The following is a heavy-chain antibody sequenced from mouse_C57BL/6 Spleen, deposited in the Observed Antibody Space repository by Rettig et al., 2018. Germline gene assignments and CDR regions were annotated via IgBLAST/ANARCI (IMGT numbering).Heavy chain of an antibody. J-gene: IGHJ4*01. V-gene: IGHV7-3*01. CDR3: ARYWALMDY. Sequence: GRFTISRDNSQSILYLQMNALRAEDSATYYCARYWALMDYWGQGTSVTVSS.